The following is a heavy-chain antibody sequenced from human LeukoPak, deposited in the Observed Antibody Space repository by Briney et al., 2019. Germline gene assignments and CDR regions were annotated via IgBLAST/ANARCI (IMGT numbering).Heavy chain of an antibody. CDR1: GFTFSSYG. V-gene: IGHV3-30*18. CDR2: ISYDGSNK. CDR3: AKGGEVVATIPDYFDY. Sequence: GGSLRLSCAASGFTFSSYGMHWVRQAPGKGLEWVAVISYDGSNKYYADSVKGRFTISRDNSKNTLYLQMNSLRAEDTAVYYCAKGGEVVATIPDYFDYWGQGTLVTVSS. D-gene: IGHD5-12*01. J-gene: IGHJ4*02.